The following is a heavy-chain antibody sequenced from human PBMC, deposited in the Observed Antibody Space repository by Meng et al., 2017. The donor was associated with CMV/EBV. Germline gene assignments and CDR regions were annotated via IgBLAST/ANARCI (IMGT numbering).Heavy chain of an antibody. CDR3: ARDLTPLGGQKEQQLGNDY. J-gene: IGHJ4*02. V-gene: IGHV1-2*02. Sequence: ASVKVSCKASGYTFTGYYMHWVRQAPGQGLEWMGWINPNSGGTNYAQKFQGRVTMTRDTSISTAYMELSRLRSDDTAVYYCARDLTPLGGQKEQQLGNDYWGQGTLVTVSS. D-gene: IGHD6-13*01. CDR1: GYTFTGYY. CDR2: INPNSGGT.